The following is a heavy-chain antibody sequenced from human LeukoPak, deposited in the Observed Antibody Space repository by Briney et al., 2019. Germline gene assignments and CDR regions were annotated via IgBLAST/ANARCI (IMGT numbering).Heavy chain of an antibody. CDR3: ARDLQPIVGATTGAFDF. Sequence: GGSLRLSCAASGFMFSSYGMHWVRQAPGKGLEWVAVIWYDGTNKYYADSVKGRFTISRDNSKNMLDLQMNSLRAEDTAVYYCARDLQPIVGATTGAFDFWGQGTLVTVYS. CDR1: GFMFSSYG. D-gene: IGHD1-26*01. J-gene: IGHJ3*01. V-gene: IGHV3-33*01. CDR2: IWYDGTNK.